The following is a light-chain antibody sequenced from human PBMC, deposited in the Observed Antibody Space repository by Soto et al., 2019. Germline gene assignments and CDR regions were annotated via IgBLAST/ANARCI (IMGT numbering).Light chain of an antibody. CDR1: QSVGNS. V-gene: IGKV3D-11*02. Sequence: EIVMTQSPATLSLSPGERATLSCRASQSVGNSLAWYQLKPGQPPRLLIFDASSRAPGIPARFSGSGTGTDFTLTISSLEPEDSAVYHCQQRSNWPSITFGQGTRLEIK. J-gene: IGKJ5*01. CDR3: QQRSNWPSIT. CDR2: DAS.